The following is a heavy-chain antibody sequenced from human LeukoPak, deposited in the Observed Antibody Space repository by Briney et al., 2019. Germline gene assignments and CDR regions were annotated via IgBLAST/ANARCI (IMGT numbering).Heavy chain of an antibody. Sequence: GGSLRLSCAASGFTFSSYAMSWVRQAPGKGLEWVSAISGSGGSTYYADSVKGRFTISRDNSKNTLYLQMNSLRAEDTAVYYCAKDLGYSYVPGYYMDAWGKGTTVTVSS. D-gene: IGHD5-18*01. CDR3: AKDLGYSYVPGYYMDA. CDR2: ISGSGGST. V-gene: IGHV3-23*01. J-gene: IGHJ6*03. CDR1: GFTFSSYA.